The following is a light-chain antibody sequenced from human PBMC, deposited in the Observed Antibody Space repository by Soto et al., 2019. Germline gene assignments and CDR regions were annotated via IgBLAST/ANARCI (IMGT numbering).Light chain of an antibody. V-gene: IGKV3-15*01. J-gene: IGKJ2*01. Sequence: EIVMTQSPATLSVSPGERATLSCRASQSVSSNLAWYQQKPGQAPRLLIYDASTRATGIPARFSGSGSGTDFTLTFSSRQSEDFAVYFCQRYNTRPYPFGRGTKLEIK. CDR3: QRYNTRPYP. CDR1: QSVSSN. CDR2: DAS.